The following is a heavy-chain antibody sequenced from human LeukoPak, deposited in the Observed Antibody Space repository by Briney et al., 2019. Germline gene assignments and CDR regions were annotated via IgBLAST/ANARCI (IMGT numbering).Heavy chain of an antibody. D-gene: IGHD3-10*01. Sequence: PGGSLRLSCAASGFTFSNYDMSWVRQAPGKGLEWVSTISGSGGNTFYADSVKGRFTISRDNSKNTLFLQMNSLTAEDTALYSCARKEPSSGNFDYWGQGTLVTVSS. V-gene: IGHV3-23*01. CDR2: ISGSGGNT. CDR3: ARKEPSSGNFDY. J-gene: IGHJ4*02. CDR1: GFTFSNYD.